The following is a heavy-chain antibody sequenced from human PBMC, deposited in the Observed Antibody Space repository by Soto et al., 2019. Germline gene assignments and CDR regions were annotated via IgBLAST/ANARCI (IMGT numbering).Heavy chain of an antibody. CDR1: GYTFTSYY. D-gene: IGHD4-17*01. J-gene: IGHJ4*02. V-gene: IGHV1-46*01. Sequence: ASVKVSCKASGYTFTSYYMHWVRQAPGQGLEWMGIINPSGGSTSYAQKFQGRVTMTRDTSTSTVYMELSSLRSEDTAVYYCARDTAYTTTVNTSHRGGAPKYYFDYWGQGTLVTVYS. CDR3: ARDTAYTTTVNTSHRGGAPKYYFDY. CDR2: INPSGGST.